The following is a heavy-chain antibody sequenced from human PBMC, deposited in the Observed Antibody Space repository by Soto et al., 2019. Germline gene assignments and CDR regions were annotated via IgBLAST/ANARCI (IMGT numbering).Heavy chain of an antibody. CDR1: GFTFSVYA. CDR2: ISYSNGAT. CDR3: ARASELWDCFDH. V-gene: IGHV3-23*01. D-gene: IGHD3-16*01. J-gene: IGHJ4*02. Sequence: VHILESGGDLVQPGGSLRLSCVASGFTFSVYAMNWVRQAPGKGLEWVSGISYSNGATYYADSVRGRCTISRDNSKNTVFLKMDSLRAGDTAIYYCARASELWDCFDHWGQGTLVAVSS.